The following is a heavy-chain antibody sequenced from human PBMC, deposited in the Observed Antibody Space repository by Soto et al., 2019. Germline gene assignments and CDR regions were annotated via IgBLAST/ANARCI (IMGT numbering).Heavy chain of an antibody. CDR3: ASQAAVGTRRGACYFDY. J-gene: IGHJ4*02. Sequence: QLQLQESGPGLVKPSETLSLTCTVSGDSISSSIYYWGWIRQPPGKGREWIGTIYYSGSTFYNPSLKSRVTISVDTSKNQFSLRLSSVTAADTAVYYCASQAAVGTRRGACYFDYWGQGTLVTVSS. CDR2: IYYSGST. V-gene: IGHV4-39*01. D-gene: IGHD6-13*01. CDR1: GDSISSSIYY.